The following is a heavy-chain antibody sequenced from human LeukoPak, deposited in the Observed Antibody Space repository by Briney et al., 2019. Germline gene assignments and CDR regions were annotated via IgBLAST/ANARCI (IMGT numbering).Heavy chain of an antibody. D-gene: IGHD3-3*01. J-gene: IGHJ2*01. V-gene: IGHV5-51*01. CDR2: IYPGNSDT. CDR3: ARPDYDFWSGYQNWYFDL. CDR1: GYILTNNW. Sequence: GESLKISCKISGYILTNNWIGWVRQVPGKGLEWMGLIYPGNSDTRYSPSFQGQVTISADKSISTAYLQWSSLKASDTAMYYCARPDYDFWSGYQNWYFDLWGRGTLVTVSS.